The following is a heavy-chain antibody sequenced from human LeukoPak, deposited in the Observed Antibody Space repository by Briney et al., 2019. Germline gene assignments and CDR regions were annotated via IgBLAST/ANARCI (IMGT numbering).Heavy chain of an antibody. CDR3: ARIGVTSFDY. J-gene: IGHJ4*02. V-gene: IGHV3-48*01. CDR2: ISSSSSTI. Sequence: GGSLRLSCAASGFTFSSYAMSWVRQAPGKGLEWVSYISSSSSTIYYADSVKGRFTISRDNAKNSLYLQMNSLRAEDTAVYYCARIGVTSFDYWGQGTLVTVSS. CDR1: GFTFSSYA. D-gene: IGHD3-10*01.